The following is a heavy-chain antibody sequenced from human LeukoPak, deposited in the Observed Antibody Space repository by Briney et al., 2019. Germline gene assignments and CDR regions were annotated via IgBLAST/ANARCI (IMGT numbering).Heavy chain of an antibody. CDR3: ARFSVGRRYDFDY. Sequence: ASVKVSCKAYGYTFTAYYLHWVRQAPGQGLEWMGWISPNSGATKYAQKFQDRVTMTRDTSINTAYMELSRLRSDDTAVYYCARFSVGRRYDFDYWGQGTLVTVSS. V-gene: IGHV1-2*02. CDR1: GYTFTAYY. CDR2: ISPNSGAT. J-gene: IGHJ4*02. D-gene: IGHD5/OR15-5a*01.